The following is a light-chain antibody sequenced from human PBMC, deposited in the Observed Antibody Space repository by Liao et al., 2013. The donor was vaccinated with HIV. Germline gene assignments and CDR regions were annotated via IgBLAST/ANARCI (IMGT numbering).Light chain of an antibody. CDR3: QVWDSSSDHYF. CDR1: ALPKQF. Sequence: SYELTQSPSQSVSPGQTATITCSGDALPKQFAQWYQQKPGQAPVVVIYYNNDRPSGIPERFSGSNSANTATLTISRVEAGDEADYYCQVWDSSSDHYFFGTGTKVTVL. V-gene: IGLV3-21*02. J-gene: IGLJ1*01. CDR2: YNN.